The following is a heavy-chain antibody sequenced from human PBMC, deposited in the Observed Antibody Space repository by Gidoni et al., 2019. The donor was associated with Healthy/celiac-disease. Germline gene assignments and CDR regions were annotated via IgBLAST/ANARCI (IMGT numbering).Heavy chain of an antibody. J-gene: IGHJ3*02. CDR3: AKDLNAFDI. V-gene: IGHV3-30*18. CDR1: GFTFSSYG. Sequence: QVQLVESGGGVVQRGRCLRLSCAASGFTFSSYGMHWVRQAPGKGLEWVAVMSYDGSNKYYADSVKGRFTISRDNAKNTLYLQMNSLRAEDTAVYYCAKDLNAFDIWGQGTMVTVSS. CDR2: MSYDGSNK.